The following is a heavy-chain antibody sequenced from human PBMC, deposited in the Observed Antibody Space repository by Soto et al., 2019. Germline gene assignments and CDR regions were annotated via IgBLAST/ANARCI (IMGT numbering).Heavy chain of an antibody. Sequence: SETLSLTCTVSGGSIIGYYWSCIRQPAGKGPEGMGRIYSDGSTNYNPSLKSRVIISADTSKNQFSLKMSAVTAADTATYYCAREGFGGGNCYSGYKLGIDYWGQGTMVTV. V-gene: IGHV4-4*07. J-gene: IGHJ4*02. D-gene: IGHD2-21*02. CDR1: GGSIIGYY. CDR2: IYSDGST. CDR3: AREGFGGGNCYSGYKLGIDY.